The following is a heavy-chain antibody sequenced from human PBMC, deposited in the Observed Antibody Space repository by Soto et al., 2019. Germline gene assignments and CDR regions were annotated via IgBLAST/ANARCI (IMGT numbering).Heavy chain of an antibody. V-gene: IGHV5-51*01. CDR1: GYSFTSYW. Sequence: GESLKISCKGSGYSFTSYWIGWVRQMPGKGLEWMGIIYPGDSDTRYSPSFQGQVTISADKSISTAYLQWSSLKASDTAMYYCARHPSLQGSSSWYGFDYWGQGTMVTVSS. CDR3: ARHPSLQGSSSWYGFDY. J-gene: IGHJ4*02. D-gene: IGHD6-13*01. CDR2: IYPGDSDT.